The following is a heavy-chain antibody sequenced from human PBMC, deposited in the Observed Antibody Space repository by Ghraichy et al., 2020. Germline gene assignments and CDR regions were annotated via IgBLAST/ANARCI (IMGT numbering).Heavy chain of an antibody. Sequence: SETLSLTCAVSGGSISSSNWWSWVRQPPGKGLEWIGEIYHSGSTNYNPSLKSRVTISVDKSKNQFSLKLSSVTAADTAVYYCARASLDSSGWLVDPWGQGTLVTVYS. V-gene: IGHV4-4*02. CDR1: GGSISSSNW. J-gene: IGHJ5*02. CDR3: ARASLDSSGWLVDP. D-gene: IGHD6-19*01. CDR2: IYHSGST.